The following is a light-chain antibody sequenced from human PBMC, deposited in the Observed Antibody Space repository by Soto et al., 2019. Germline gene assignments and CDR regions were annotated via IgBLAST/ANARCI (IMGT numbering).Light chain of an antibody. CDR3: QQHRSYSWT. V-gene: IGKV1-39*01. Sequence: DIQITQSPSSLSASVGDRVTITCRARQSISRYLNWYQQKPGKAPNLLIYVASSLQSEVPSRFSGSGSGTDFTLTITSLQPEDFATYYCQQHRSYSWTFGQGTKVDIK. J-gene: IGKJ1*01. CDR2: VAS. CDR1: QSISRY.